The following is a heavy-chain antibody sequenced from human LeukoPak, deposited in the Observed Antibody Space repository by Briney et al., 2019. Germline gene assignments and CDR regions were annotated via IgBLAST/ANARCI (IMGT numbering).Heavy chain of an antibody. CDR1: GYTFTSYY. V-gene: IGHV1-18*04. CDR3: ARSNSSSWYWVVGAYIIDY. CDR2: ISAYNGNT. Sequence: GASVKVSCKASGYTFTSYYMHWVRQAPGQGLEWMGWISAYNGNTNYAQKLQGRVTMTTDTSTSTAYMELRSLRSDDTAVYYCARSNSSSWYWVVGAYIIDYWGQGTLVTVSS. D-gene: IGHD6-13*01. J-gene: IGHJ4*02.